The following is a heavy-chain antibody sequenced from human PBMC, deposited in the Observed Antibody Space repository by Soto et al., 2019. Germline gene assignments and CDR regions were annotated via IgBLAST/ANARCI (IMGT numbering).Heavy chain of an antibody. CDR1: GYTFSSHG. V-gene: IGHV1-18*01. J-gene: IGHJ4*02. Sequence: QVQLVQSGAEVKKPGASVKVSCKASGYTFSSHGISWVRQAPGQGLEWMGWISDYNDYTKYAQKFQGRVTMTTDTTTSTAYVELRSLRPDDTAVYYCARGRHYYASGPDYWGQGTLVTVSS. D-gene: IGHD3-10*01. CDR3: ARGRHYYASGPDY. CDR2: ISDYNDYT.